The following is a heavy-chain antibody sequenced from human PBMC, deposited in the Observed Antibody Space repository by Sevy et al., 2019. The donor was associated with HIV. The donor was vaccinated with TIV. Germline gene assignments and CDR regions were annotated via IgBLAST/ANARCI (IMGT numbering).Heavy chain of an antibody. Sequence: GGSLRLSCAASGFTFSDYAMHWVRQAPGKGLEWVAVISYHGRNQFYAESVRGRFTISRDDSKNTVYLQMNSLSPGDTAVYYCARKQFVIPFDYWGQGTLVTVSS. D-gene: IGHD6-6*01. J-gene: IGHJ4*02. V-gene: IGHV3-30*04. CDR3: ARKQFVIPFDY. CDR2: ISYHGRNQ. CDR1: GFTFSDYA.